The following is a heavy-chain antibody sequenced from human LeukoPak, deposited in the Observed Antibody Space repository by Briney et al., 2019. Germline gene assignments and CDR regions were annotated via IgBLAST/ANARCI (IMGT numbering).Heavy chain of an antibody. Sequence: SETLSLTCTVSGVSISSYYWSWIRQPPGKGLEWIGYIYYSGSTNYNPSLKSRVTISVDTSKNQFSLKLSSVTAADTAVYYCARHWSSYDSIGSYSFDYWGQGTLVTISS. CDR2: IYYSGST. V-gene: IGHV4-59*08. J-gene: IGHJ4*02. CDR3: ARHWSSYDSIGSYSFDY. D-gene: IGHD3-22*01. CDR1: GVSISSYY.